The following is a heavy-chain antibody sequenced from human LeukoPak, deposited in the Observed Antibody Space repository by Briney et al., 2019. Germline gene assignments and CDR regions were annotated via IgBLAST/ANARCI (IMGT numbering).Heavy chain of an antibody. J-gene: IGHJ4*02. D-gene: IGHD3-10*01. CDR3: ARDAGNTEWFGDPSYYFDY. V-gene: IGHV3-30*04. CDR2: MSYDGSNK. CDR1: GFTFSSYA. Sequence: PGRSLRLSCAASGFTFSSYAMHWVRQAPGKGLEWVAVMSYDGSNKYYADSVKGRFTISRDNSKNTLYLQMNSLRAEDTAVYYCARDAGNTEWFGDPSYYFDYWGQGTLVTVSS.